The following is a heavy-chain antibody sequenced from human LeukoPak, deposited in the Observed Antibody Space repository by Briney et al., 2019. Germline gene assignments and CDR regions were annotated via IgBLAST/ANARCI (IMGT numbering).Heavy chain of an antibody. J-gene: IGHJ4*02. V-gene: IGHV4-34*01. CDR1: GGSFGRYY. CDR2: INHSGST. Sequence: KPSETLSLTCAVNGGSFGRYYWNWIRQPPGKGLEWIGEINHSGSTYYNPSLKSRLTISEDTSKKQFSLKLSSVTAADTAVYYCARDYDSGSTWGQGTLVTVSS. CDR3: ARDYDSGST. D-gene: IGHD3-10*01.